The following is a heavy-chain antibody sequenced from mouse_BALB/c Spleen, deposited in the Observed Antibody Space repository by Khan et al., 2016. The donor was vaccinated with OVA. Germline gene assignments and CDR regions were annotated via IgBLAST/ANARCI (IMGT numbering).Heavy chain of an antibody. J-gene: IGHJ2*01. CDR2: ISTYSGNT. Sequence: QVQLQQSGPELVRPGVSVKISCKGSGYTFTDYAMYWVKQSHAKSLEWIGLISTYSGNTNYNQKFRGKATMTVDKSSSTAYMELARLTSEDSAIYYCASPAYDGYYDYWAQGTTLTVSS. V-gene: IGHV1S137*01. CDR3: ASPAYDGYYDY. D-gene: IGHD2-3*01. CDR1: GYTFTDYA.